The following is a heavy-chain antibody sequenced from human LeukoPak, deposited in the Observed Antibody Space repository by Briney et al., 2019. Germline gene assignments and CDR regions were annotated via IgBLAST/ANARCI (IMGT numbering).Heavy chain of an antibody. Sequence: GGSLRLSCAASGFTFSIYWMIWVRQAPGKGLEWVSGITASGDRTFYGDSVRGRFTMSRDNSKNTVYLQMNSLRVDDTAVYYCARRDIVVVVSASDYWGQGTLVTVSS. J-gene: IGHJ4*02. V-gene: IGHV3-23*01. CDR1: GFTFSIYW. CDR3: ARRDIVVVVSASDY. D-gene: IGHD2-15*01. CDR2: ITASGDRT.